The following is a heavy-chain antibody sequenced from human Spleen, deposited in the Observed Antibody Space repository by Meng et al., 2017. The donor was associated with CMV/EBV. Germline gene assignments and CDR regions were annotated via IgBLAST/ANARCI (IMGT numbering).Heavy chain of an antibody. CDR1: GYTFTDYY. CDR3: ARVTRIQLWLRAPLVGMDV. Sequence: ASVKVSCKASGYTFTDYYIHWVRQAPGQGLEWMGWINPYRGDTNYAQNFQGRVTTTRDTSISTAYMELGRLRSDDTAVYYCARVTRIQLWLRAPLVGMDVWGQGTTVTVSS. CDR2: INPYRGDT. J-gene: IGHJ6*02. V-gene: IGHV1-2*02. D-gene: IGHD5-18*01.